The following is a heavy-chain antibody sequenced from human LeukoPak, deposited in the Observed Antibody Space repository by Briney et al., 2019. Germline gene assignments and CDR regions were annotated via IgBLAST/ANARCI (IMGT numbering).Heavy chain of an antibody. CDR3: ASGYYYGSGSYFSIADY. Sequence: SETLSLTCTVSGGSISSSNYYWGWIRQPPGKGLAWIGSIYYSGYTYYNPSLKSRVTISVDTSKNQFSLKVSSVTAADTAVYYCASGYYYGSGSYFSIADYWGQGTLVTVSS. CDR1: GGSISSSNYY. J-gene: IGHJ4*02. D-gene: IGHD3-10*01. CDR2: IYYSGYT. V-gene: IGHV4-39*01.